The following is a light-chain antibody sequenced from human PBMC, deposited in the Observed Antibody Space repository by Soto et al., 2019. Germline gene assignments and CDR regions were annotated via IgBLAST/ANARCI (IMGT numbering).Light chain of an antibody. J-gene: IGLJ1*01. CDR2: DVS. V-gene: IGLV2-14*03. Sequence: QSALAQPASVSGSPGQSITISCTGTSSDVGAYNYVSWYQHHPGKAPKLMIFDVSNRPSGVSNRFSGSRSGNTASRTISGLQAEDEADNNFTSFASSSPPYFLATGTKVTAL. CDR1: SSDVGAYNY. CDR3: TSFASSSPPYF.